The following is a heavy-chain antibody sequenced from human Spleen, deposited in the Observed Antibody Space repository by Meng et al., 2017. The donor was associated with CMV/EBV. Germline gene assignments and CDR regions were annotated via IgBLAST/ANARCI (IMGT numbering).Heavy chain of an antibody. CDR3: ARISSSGGSWFDP. CDR2: IIPILGIA. V-gene: IGHV1-69*02. D-gene: IGHD6-6*01. J-gene: IGHJ5*02. CDR1: GGTFSSYT. Sequence: KASGGTFSSYTISWVRQAPGQGLEWMGRIIPILGIANYAQKFQGRVTITADKSTSTAYMELSSLRSEDTAVYYCARISSSGGSWFDPWGQGTPVTVPQ.